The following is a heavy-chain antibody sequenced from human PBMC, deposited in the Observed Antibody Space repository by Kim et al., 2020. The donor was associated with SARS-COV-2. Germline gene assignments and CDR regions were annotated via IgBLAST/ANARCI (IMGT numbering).Heavy chain of an antibody. V-gene: IGHV3-9*01. CDR1: GFTFDDYA. J-gene: IGHJ4*02. D-gene: IGHD3-22*01. CDR2: VSWNSGSI. Sequence: GGSLRLSCAASGFTFDDYAMHWVRQAPGKGLEWVSGVSWNSGSIGYVDSVKGRLTISRDNAKNSLYLQMNSLRAEDTALYYCAKGLTHYYDSRGYQFDQWGQGTLVTVSS. CDR3: AKGLTHYYDSRGYQFDQ.